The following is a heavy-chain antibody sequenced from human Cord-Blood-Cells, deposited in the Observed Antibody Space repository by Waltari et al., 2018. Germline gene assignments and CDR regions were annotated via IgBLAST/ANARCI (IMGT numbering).Heavy chain of an antibody. J-gene: IGHJ4*02. D-gene: IGHD2-8*01. Sequence: EVQLLESGGGLVQPGGSLRLSCAASGFTFSSYAMSWVRQAPGKGLEWVSAISGSGGSTYYADSGKGRFTISRDNSKNPLYLQINSLRAEDTAVYYCAKTLYFGAIWALFDYWGQGTLVTVSS. V-gene: IGHV3-23*01. CDR2: ISGSGGST. CDR1: GFTFSSYA. CDR3: AKTLYFGAIWALFDY.